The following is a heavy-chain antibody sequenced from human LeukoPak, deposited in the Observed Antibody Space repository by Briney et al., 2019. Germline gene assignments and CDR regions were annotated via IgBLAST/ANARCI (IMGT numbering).Heavy chain of an antibody. CDR1: GFTFSSYE. J-gene: IGHJ4*02. CDR3: ATTSGGSPWYFDY. V-gene: IGHV3-48*03. D-gene: IGHD3-10*01. Sequence: GGSLRLSCAASGFTFSSYEMNWLRQAPGKGLEWVSYISSSGSTIYYADSVKGRFTISRDNAKNSLYLQMNSLRAEDTAVYYCATTSGGSPWYFDYWGQGTLVTVSS. CDR2: ISSSGSTI.